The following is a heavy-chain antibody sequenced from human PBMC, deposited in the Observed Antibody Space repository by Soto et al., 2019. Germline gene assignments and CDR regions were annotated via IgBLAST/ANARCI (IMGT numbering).Heavy chain of an antibody. J-gene: IGHJ5*02. V-gene: IGHV3-66*01. CDR3: ARGYCGSSSSCYVAWLDP. Sequence: GGSLRLSCAASGFSVSSNYMNWARQAPGKGLEWVSLIYTGGTTYYADSVKGRFIISRDNSKNTVYLQMNSLRVEDTAVYYCARGYCGSSSSCYVAWLDPWGQGT. D-gene: IGHD2-2*01. CDR1: GFSVSSNY. CDR2: IYTGGTT.